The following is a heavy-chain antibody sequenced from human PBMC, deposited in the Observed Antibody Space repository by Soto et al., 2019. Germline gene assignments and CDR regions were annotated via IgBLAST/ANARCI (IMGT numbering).Heavy chain of an antibody. Sequence: PGESLKISCRGSGYSFADYWIGWVRQMPGKGLEWVGLIYPGDSDTKYSPSFQGQVTISADKSISTAYLRWSSLKPSDTAMYYCAKHDSRPRSALDYWGPGTLVTFSS. CDR2: IYPGDSDT. J-gene: IGHJ4*02. CDR1: GYSFADYW. D-gene: IGHD6-13*01. V-gene: IGHV5-51*01. CDR3: AKHDSRPRSALDY.